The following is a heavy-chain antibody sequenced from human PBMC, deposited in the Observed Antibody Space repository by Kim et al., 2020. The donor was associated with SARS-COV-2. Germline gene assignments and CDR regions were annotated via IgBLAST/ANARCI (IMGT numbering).Heavy chain of an antibody. CDR2: INHSGST. CDR1: GGSFSDYY. D-gene: IGHD6-19*01. V-gene: IGHV4-34*01. J-gene: IGHJ6*03. CDR3: ARGTRQWLVRGPYYYYMDV. Sequence: SETLSLTCAVYGGSFSDYYWSWIRQPPGKGLEWIGEINHSGSTNYNPSLKSRVTISVDTSKNQFSLKLSSVTAADTAVYYCARGTRQWLVRGPYYYYMDV.